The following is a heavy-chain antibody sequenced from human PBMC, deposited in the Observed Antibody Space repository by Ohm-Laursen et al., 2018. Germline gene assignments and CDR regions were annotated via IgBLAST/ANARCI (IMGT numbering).Heavy chain of an antibody. CDR2: ISAYNGNT. CDR1: GYTFTSYG. J-gene: IGHJ4*02. D-gene: IGHD1/OR15-1a*01. CDR3: ARGSTATTPLDY. Sequence: ASVKVSCKLSGYTFTSYGINWVRQAPGQGLEWMGWISAYNGNTNYAQNLQGRVTMTTDTSTSTAYMELRSLRDDDTAVYYCARGSTATTPLDYWGQGTLVTVSS. V-gene: IGHV1-18*01.